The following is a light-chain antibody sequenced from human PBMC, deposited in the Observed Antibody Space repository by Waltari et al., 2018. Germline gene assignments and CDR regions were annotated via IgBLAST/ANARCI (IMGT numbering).Light chain of an antibody. J-gene: IGLJ1*01. CDR2: EVS. CDR1: SSDVGGYNY. V-gene: IGLV2-14*01. CDR3: SSYTSSIFYV. Sequence: QSALTQPASVSGSPGQSITISCTGTSSDVGGYNYVSRYQQHPGKAPKLLIYEVSNRPSGVSNRFSGSKSGNTASLTISGLQAEDEADYYCSSYTSSIFYVFGTGTKVTVL.